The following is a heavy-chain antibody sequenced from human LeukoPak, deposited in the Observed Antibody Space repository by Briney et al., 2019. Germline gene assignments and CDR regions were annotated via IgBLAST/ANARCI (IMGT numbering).Heavy chain of an antibody. J-gene: IGHJ4*02. V-gene: IGHV1-2*02. CDR2: INPNSGGT. D-gene: IGHD6-6*01. CDR3: AREGSSSSLDISDY. Sequence: ASVTVSCKASGYTFTGYYMHWVRQAPGQGLEWMGWINPNSGGTNYAQKFQGRVTMTRDTSISTAYMELSRLRSDDTAVYYCAREGSSSSLDISDYWGQGTLVTVSS. CDR1: GYTFTGYY.